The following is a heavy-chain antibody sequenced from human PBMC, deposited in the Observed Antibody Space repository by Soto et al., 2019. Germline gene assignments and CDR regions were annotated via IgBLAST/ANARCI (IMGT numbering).Heavy chain of an antibody. J-gene: IGHJ3*02. CDR3: ARGEYGDLDVLAI. CDR1: GGSMSSGDYS. Sequence: LSLTCTVSGGSMSSGDYSWGWIRQPPGKGLEWLAYIRQSGSVYYNPSLKSRATISVDKSKNQFSLKVNSVTAAATVLYFCARGEYGDLDVLAIWGQRTLITVSS. CDR2: IRQSGSV. V-gene: IGHV4-30-2*01. D-gene: IGHD4-17*01.